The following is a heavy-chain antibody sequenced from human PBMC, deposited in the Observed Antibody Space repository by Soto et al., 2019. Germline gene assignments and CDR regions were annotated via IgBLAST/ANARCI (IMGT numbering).Heavy chain of an antibody. CDR2: ISYDGSNK. J-gene: IGHJ6*02. V-gene: IGHV3-30-3*01. Sequence: QVQLVESGGGVVQPGRSLRLSCAASGFTFSSYAMHWVRQAPGKGLEWVAVISYDGSNKYYADSVKCRFTISRDNSKNTLYLQMNSLRAEDTAVYYCARDRALGQWLVLGGMDVGGQGTTVTVSS. D-gene: IGHD6-19*01. CDR1: GFTFSSYA. CDR3: ARDRALGQWLVLGGMDV.